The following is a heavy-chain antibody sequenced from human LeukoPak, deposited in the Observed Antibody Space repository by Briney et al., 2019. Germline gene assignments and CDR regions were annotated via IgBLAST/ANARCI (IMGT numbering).Heavy chain of an antibody. D-gene: IGHD1-14*01. J-gene: IGHJ6*02. V-gene: IGHV3-53*01. Sequence: GGSLRLSCAASGFTVSSNYMTWVRQAPGKGLEWVSVIYSGGNTYYADSVKGRFTISRDNSKNKLYLQMNSLRAEDTAVYYRARGEPRAHYGVDVWGQGTTVTVSS. CDR2: IYSGGNT. CDR3: ARGEPRAHYGVDV. CDR1: GFTVSSNY.